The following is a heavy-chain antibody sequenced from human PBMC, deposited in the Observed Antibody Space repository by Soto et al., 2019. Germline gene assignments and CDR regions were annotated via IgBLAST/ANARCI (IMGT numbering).Heavy chain of an antibody. Sequence: GASVKVSCKASGYTFTSYGISWVRQAPGQGLEWMGWISAYNGNTNYAQKLQGRVTMTTDTSTSTAYMELRSLRSDDTAVYYCARDLAVAVYNWFDPWGQGTLVTVSS. D-gene: IGHD6-19*01. CDR2: ISAYNGNT. CDR1: GYTFTSYG. CDR3: ARDLAVAVYNWFDP. V-gene: IGHV1-18*01. J-gene: IGHJ5*02.